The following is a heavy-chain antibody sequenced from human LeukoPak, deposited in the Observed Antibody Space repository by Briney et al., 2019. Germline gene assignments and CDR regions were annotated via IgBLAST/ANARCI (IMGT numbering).Heavy chain of an antibody. CDR2: INPNSGGT. D-gene: IGHD3-10*01. Sequence: GASVKVSCKASGYTFTGYYMHWVRQAPGQGLEWMGWINPNSGGTNYAQKFQGRVTMTRDTSISTAYMELSRLRSDDTAVYYCARNKGNTMIRGVILYYFDYWGQGTLVTVSS. CDR1: GYTFTGYY. J-gene: IGHJ4*02. V-gene: IGHV1-2*02. CDR3: ARNKGNTMIRGVILYYFDY.